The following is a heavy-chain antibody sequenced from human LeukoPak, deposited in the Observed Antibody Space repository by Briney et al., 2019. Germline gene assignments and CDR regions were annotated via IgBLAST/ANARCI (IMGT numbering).Heavy chain of an antibody. Sequence: SETLSLTCTVSGGSISSYYWSWIRQPPGKGLEWIGYIYYSGSTNYNPSLKSRVTISVDTSKNQFSLKLSSVTAADTAVYYCARGCLYDILTGEGKYYFDYWGQGTLVTVSS. V-gene: IGHV4-59*01. D-gene: IGHD3-9*01. CDR2: IYYSGST. J-gene: IGHJ4*02. CDR1: GGSISSYY. CDR3: ARGCLYDILTGEGKYYFDY.